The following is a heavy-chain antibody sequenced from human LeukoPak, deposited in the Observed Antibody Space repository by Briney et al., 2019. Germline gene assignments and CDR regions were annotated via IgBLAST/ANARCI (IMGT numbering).Heavy chain of an antibody. V-gene: IGHV3-9*01. Sequence: GGSLRLSCAASGFTFSSYAMRWVRQAPGKGLEWVSGISWNSGSIGYADSVKGRFTISRDNDKNSLYVQMNSLRAEDTALYYCAKGSVAGTADLDYWGQGTLVTVSS. CDR2: ISWNSGSI. J-gene: IGHJ4*02. D-gene: IGHD6-19*01. CDR3: AKGSVAGTADLDY. CDR1: GFTFSSYA.